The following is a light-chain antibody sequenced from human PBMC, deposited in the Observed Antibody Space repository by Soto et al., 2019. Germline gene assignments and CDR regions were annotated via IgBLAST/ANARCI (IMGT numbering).Light chain of an antibody. CDR3: QTWGTGIRV. CDR2: VNSDGSH. CDR1: SGHSIYD. Sequence: QSVLTQSPSASASLGASVKLTCTLSSGHSIYDIAWHQQKPEKGPRYLMKVNSDGSHSKGDGIPDRFSGSSSGAERYLSISSLQSEDEADYYCQTWGTGIRVFGGGTQLTVL. J-gene: IGLJ3*02. V-gene: IGLV4-69*01.